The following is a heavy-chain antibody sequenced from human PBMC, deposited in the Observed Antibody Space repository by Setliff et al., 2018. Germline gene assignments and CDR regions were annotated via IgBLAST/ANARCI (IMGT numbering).Heavy chain of an antibody. CDR3: ARTGTYRYFDS. V-gene: IGHV4-39*01. J-gene: IGHJ4*02. CDR2: IYYGGTT. Sequence: SETLSLTCTVSGASLSSGTYYWGWIRQPPGKGLEWIGRIYYGGTTYYNSSLKSRLTISVDTSKNQFSLQLTSVTAADTAVYYCARTGTYRYFDSWGQGTRVTVSS. CDR1: GASLSSGTYY. D-gene: IGHD1-1*01.